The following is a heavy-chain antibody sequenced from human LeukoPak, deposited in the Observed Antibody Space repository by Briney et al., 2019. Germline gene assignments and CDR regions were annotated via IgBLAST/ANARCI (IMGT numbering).Heavy chain of an antibody. V-gene: IGHV3-30*02. CDR3: AKDRGWELKLFDY. CDR1: GFNFSSYG. J-gene: IGHJ4*02. Sequence: PGGSLRLSRAASGFNFSSYGMHWVRQAPGKGLEWVAFIRYDGNNKYYADSVKGRFTISRDNSKNTLYVQMNSLRAEDTAVYYCAKDRGWELKLFDYWGQGTLVTISS. D-gene: IGHD1-26*01. CDR2: IRYDGNNK.